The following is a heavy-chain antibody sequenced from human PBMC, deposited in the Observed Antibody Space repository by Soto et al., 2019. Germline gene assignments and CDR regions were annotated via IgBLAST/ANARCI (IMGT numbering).Heavy chain of an antibody. Sequence: PSETLSLTCTVSGDSISSSTYHWGWIRQPPGKGLEWIGSIYYSGTKYSPSLERRLTISVDPSRNQVSLELRAVTAADTAIYYCARLKEDNVWGTYRYLDLWGQGTLVTVSS. J-gene: IGHJ5*02. CDR1: GDSISSSTYH. V-gene: IGHV4-39*07. CDR3: ARLKEDNVWGTYRYLDL. CDR2: IYYSGT. D-gene: IGHD3-16*02.